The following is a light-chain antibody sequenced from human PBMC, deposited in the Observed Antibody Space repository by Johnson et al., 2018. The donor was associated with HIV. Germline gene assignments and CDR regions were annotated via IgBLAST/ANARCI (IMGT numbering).Light chain of an antibody. CDR3: GTWDNSLVPVYV. J-gene: IGLJ1*01. Sequence: QSVLTQPPSVSAAPGQKVSISCSGSSSNIGDNYVSWYQQLPGTAHKLLIYENNKRPSGIPDRFSGSNSGTSATLGITGLQPGDEADYYCGTWDNSLVPVYVFGTATKVSVL. V-gene: IGLV1-51*02. CDR2: ENN. CDR1: SSNIGDNY.